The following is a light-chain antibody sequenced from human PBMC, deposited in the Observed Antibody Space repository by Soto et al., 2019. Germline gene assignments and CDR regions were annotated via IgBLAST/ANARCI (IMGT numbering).Light chain of an antibody. CDR3: QQYGSSHLP. Sequence: EIVLTQSPGTLSLSPGERATLSCRASQSVSSSYLAWYQQKPGQAPRLLIYGASSRATGIPDRFSGSGSGTDFTLTISRLEPEDFAVYYCQQYGSSHLPFGGGTKVEIK. V-gene: IGKV3-20*01. CDR1: QSVSSSY. J-gene: IGKJ4*01. CDR2: GAS.